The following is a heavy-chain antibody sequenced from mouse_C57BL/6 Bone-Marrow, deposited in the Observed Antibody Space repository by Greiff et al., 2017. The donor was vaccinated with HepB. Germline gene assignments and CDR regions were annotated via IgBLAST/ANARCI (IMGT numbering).Heavy chain of an antibody. V-gene: IGHV1-82*01. CDR1: GYAFSSSW. CDR2: IYPGDGDT. J-gene: IGHJ3*01. Sequence: QVQLKQSGPELVKPGASVKISCKASGYAFSSSWMNWVKQRPGKGLEWIGRIYPGDGDTNYNGKVKGKATLTADKSSSTAYMQLSSLTSEDSAVYFCARDGSSYEGLAYWGQGTLVTVSA. D-gene: IGHD1-1*01. CDR3: ARDGSSYEGLAY.